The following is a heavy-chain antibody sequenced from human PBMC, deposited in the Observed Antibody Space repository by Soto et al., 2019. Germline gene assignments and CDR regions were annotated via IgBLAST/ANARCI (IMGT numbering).Heavy chain of an antibody. J-gene: IGHJ3*02. CDR1: WFNLGIHG. CDR2: ISGSGGST. CDR3: AKQGRAFDI. V-gene: IGHV3-23*01. Sequence: GSPSLWTEVSWFNLGIHGMVLVRQAPGKGLEWVSAISGSGGSTYYADSVKGRFTISRDNSKNTLYLQMNSLRAEDTAVYYCAKQGRAFDIWGQGKMVT.